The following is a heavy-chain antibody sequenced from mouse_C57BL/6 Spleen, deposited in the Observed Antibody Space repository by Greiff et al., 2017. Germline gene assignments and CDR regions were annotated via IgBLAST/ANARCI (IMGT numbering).Heavy chain of an antibody. CDR3: AKNGYGSGYAMDY. J-gene: IGHJ4*01. Sequence: VQLQQSGPGLVQPSQSLSITCTVSGFSLTSYGVHWVRQSPGKGLEWLGVIWRGGSTDYNAAFMSRLSITKDNSKSQVFFKMNSLQADDTAIYYCAKNGYGSGYAMDYWGQGTSVTVSS. CDR1: GFSLTSYG. CDR2: IWRGGST. D-gene: IGHD1-1*01. V-gene: IGHV2-5*01.